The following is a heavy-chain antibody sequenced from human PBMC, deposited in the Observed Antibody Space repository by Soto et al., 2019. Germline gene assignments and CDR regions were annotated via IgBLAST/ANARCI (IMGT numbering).Heavy chain of an antibody. CDR1: GYSFTSYW. V-gene: IGHV5-51*01. D-gene: IGHD1-1*01. Sequence: PGESLKISCQGSGYSFTSYWIGWVRQMPGKGLEWMGIIYPADSDTRYSPSFQGQVTISADTSISTAYLQWSSLQASDTAMYYCARVAKPGCGVHYFGYWGHGTLVTAPQ. CDR2: IYPADSDT. CDR3: ARVAKPGCGVHYFGY. J-gene: IGHJ4*01.